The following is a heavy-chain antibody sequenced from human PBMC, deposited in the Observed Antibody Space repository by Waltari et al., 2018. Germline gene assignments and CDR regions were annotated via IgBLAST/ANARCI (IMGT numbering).Heavy chain of an antibody. V-gene: IGHV4-34*01. CDR1: GGSFSGYY. Sequence: QVQLQQWGAGLLKPSETLSLTCAVYGGSFSGYYWSWIRQPPGKGLEWIGEINHSGSTNYNPSLKSRVTISCDTSKNQFFLKLSSVTAADTAVYYWARAGVRDFDWLLTRSSYYYYGMDVWGQGTTVTVSS. CDR3: ARAGVRDFDWLLTRSSYYYYGMDV. D-gene: IGHD3-9*01. J-gene: IGHJ6*02. CDR2: INHSGST.